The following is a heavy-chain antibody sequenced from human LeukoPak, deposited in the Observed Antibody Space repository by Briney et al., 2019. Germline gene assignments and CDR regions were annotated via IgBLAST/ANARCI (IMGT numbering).Heavy chain of an antibody. CDR2: INPNSGGT. D-gene: IGHD3-22*01. CDR3: ARDYYYDSSGYGLGY. J-gene: IGHJ4*02. Sequence: ASVKVSCKASGYTFTGYYMHWVRQAPGQGLEWMGWINPNSGGTNYAQKFQGRVTMTRDTSISTAYMELSRLRSDDTAVYYCARDYYYDSSGYGLGYWGQGTLVTVSS. CDR1: GYTFTGYY. V-gene: IGHV1-2*02.